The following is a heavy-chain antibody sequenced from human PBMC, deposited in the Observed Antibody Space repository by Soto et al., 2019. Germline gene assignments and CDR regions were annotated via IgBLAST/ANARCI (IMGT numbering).Heavy chain of an antibody. CDR1: GGSISSYY. Sequence: PSETLSLTCTVSGGSISSYYWSWIRQPPGKGLEWIGYIYYSGSTNYNPSLKSRVTISVDTSKNQFSLKLSSVTAADTAVYYCARDGGVYYIKTPYYFDYWGQGTLVTVSS. CDR2: IYYSGST. D-gene: IGHD3-10*01. V-gene: IGHV4-59*01. CDR3: ARDGGVYYIKTPYYFDY. J-gene: IGHJ4*02.